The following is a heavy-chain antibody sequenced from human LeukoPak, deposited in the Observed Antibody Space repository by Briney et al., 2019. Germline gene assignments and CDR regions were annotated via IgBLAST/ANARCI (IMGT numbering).Heavy chain of an antibody. CDR1: GFTFSSYS. CDR3: ASHPPHYYDSSGYYYTYYYYGMDV. V-gene: IGHV3-21*01. D-gene: IGHD3-22*01. CDR2: ISSSSYI. J-gene: IGHJ6*02. Sequence: GGSLRLSCAASGFTFSSYSMNWVRQAPGKGLEWVSSISSSSYIYYADSVKGRFTISRDNAKNSLYLQMNSLRAEDTAVYYCASHPPHYYDSSGYYYTYYYYGMDVWGQGTTVTVSS.